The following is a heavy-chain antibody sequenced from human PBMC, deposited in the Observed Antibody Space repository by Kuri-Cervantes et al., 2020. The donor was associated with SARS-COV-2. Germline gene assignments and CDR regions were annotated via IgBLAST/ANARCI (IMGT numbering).Heavy chain of an antibody. Sequence: GESLKISCKGSGYSFTSYWIGWVRQMPGKGLEWMGIIYPGDSDTRYSPYFQGQVTISADKSLSTAYLQWSSLKASDTAMYYCTRQRGSSSWYYPPLHSDYYYYMDVWGKGTTVTVSS. D-gene: IGHD6-13*01. CDR2: IYPGDSDT. V-gene: IGHV5-51*01. CDR1: GYSFTSYW. CDR3: TRQRGSSSWYYPPLHSDYYYYMDV. J-gene: IGHJ6*03.